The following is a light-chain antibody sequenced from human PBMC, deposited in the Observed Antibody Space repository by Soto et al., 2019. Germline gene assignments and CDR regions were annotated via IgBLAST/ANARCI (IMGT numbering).Light chain of an antibody. CDR1: QSVSSN. CDR3: QQYNKWPLT. Sequence: EIVMTQSPDTLPVSPGERATLSCRASQSVSSNFAWYQQKPGQAPRLLIHDVSTRATGIPARFSGSGSGIEFTLTISSLQSEDFAVYYCQQYNKWPLTFGGGTKVEIK. J-gene: IGKJ4*01. V-gene: IGKV3-15*01. CDR2: DVS.